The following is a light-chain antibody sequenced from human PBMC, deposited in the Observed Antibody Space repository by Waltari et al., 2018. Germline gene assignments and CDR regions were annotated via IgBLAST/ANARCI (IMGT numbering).Light chain of an antibody. CDR1: QDISND. J-gene: IGKJ2*01. Sequence: QMTPSPSPLSAVVDDSVTITCRASQDISNDLDWYQQKPGKAPKLLIYAASSLPSGVPSRFSGSGSGTYFTLTISSLQPDDSATYYCQQDYTTPDTFGQGTKLEIK. CDR3: QQDYTTPDT. CDR2: AAS. V-gene: IGKV1-6*01.